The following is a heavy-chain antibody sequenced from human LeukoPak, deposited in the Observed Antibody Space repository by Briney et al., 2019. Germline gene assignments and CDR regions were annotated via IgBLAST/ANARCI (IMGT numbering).Heavy chain of an antibody. Sequence: GGSLRLSCAAFGFTFSSYSMNWVRQAPGKGLEWISYITSSSSTIYYADSVKGRFTISRDNAKNSLYLQMDSLRAKDTAVYYCARDGGYYYDTSAFSVYFDYWGQGTLVTVSS. J-gene: IGHJ4*02. V-gene: IGHV3-48*01. D-gene: IGHD3-22*01. CDR1: GFTFSSYS. CDR2: ITSSSSTI. CDR3: ARDGGYYYDTSAFSVYFDY.